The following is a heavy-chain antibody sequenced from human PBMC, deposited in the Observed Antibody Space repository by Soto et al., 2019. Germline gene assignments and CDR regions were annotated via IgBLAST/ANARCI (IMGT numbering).Heavy chain of an antibody. CDR3: ARDHRPTQWGTKVGATFDY. Sequence: GGSLRLSCAASGFTFSSYAMHWVRQAPGKGLEYVSAISSNGGSTYYANSVKGRFTISRDNSKNTLYLQMGSLRAEDMAVYYCARDHRPTQWGTKVGATFDYWGQGTLVTVSS. J-gene: IGHJ4*02. CDR1: GFTFSSYA. CDR2: ISSNGGST. V-gene: IGHV3-64*01. D-gene: IGHD1-26*01.